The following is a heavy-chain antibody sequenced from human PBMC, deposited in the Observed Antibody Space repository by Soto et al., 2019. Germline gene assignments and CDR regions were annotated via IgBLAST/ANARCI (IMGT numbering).Heavy chain of an antibody. V-gene: IGHV4-4*02. Sequence: TLSLTCAVSGGSFTSNNGWTWVRQPPGQGLEWIGEIYRTGSTNYNPSLKSRVTISLDKSENQFSLKVTSLTAADTAVYYCASRDPGTSVDYWGQGTLVTVS. CDR2: IYRTGST. CDR1: GGSFTSNNG. CDR3: ASRDPGTSVDY. D-gene: IGHD1-7*01. J-gene: IGHJ4*02.